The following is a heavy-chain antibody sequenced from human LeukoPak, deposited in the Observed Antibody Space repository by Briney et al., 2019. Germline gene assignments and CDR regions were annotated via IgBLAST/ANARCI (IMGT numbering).Heavy chain of an antibody. J-gene: IGHJ4*02. CDR2: ISSSSSTI. CDR3: ARDQRGPSDY. V-gene: IGHV3-48*01. CDR1: GFTFSSYA. Sequence: GGSLRLSCAASGFTFSSYAMHWVRQAPGKGLEWVSFISSSSSTIYYADSVKGRFTISRDNAKNSLYLQMNSLRAEDTAVYYCARDQRGPSDYWGQGTLVTVSS. D-gene: IGHD3-16*01.